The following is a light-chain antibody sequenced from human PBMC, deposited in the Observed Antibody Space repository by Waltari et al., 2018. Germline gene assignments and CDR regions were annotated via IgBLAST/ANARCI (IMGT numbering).Light chain of an antibody. CDR3: CSYAGGYTYV. V-gene: IGLV2-23*01. J-gene: IGLJ1*01. Sequence: QSALTQPASVSGSPGQTITISCTGTSSDVGRYKLVSWYQQYPGEAPKFIIYEDNERPSGLSIRLSGSKSGNTASLTISGLQAEDEADYYCCSYAGGYTYVFGTGTKVTVL. CDR2: EDN. CDR1: SSDVGRYKL.